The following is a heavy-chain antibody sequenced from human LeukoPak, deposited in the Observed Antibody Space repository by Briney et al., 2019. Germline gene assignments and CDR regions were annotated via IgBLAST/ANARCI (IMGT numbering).Heavy chain of an antibody. CDR1: GFTFSSYE. Sequence: GGSLRLSCAASGFTFSSYEMNWVRQAPGKGLEWVSYISSSGGTIYYADSVKGRFTISRDNAKNSLYLQMNSLRAEDTAVYYCARELTVVVPAAHLDYWGQGTLVTVSS. CDR3: ARELTVVVPAAHLDY. D-gene: IGHD2-2*01. J-gene: IGHJ4*02. V-gene: IGHV3-48*03. CDR2: ISSSGGTI.